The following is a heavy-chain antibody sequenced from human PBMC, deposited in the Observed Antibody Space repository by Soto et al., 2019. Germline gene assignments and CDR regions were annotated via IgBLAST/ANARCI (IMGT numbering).Heavy chain of an antibody. D-gene: IGHD5-12*01. CDR2: IYYSGST. Sequence: SETLSLTCTVSGGSISSSSYYWGWIRQPPGKGLEWIGYIYYSGSTYYNPSLKSRVTISVDTSKNQFSLKLSSVTAADTAVYYCARRYEATIGYYYYMDVWGKGTTVTVSS. J-gene: IGHJ6*03. CDR1: GGSISSSSYY. CDR3: ARRYEATIGYYYYMDV. V-gene: IGHV4-31*03.